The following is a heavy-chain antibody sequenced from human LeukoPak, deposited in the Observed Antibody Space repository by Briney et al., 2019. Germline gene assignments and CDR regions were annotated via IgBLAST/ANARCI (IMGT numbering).Heavy chain of an antibody. J-gene: IGHJ3*02. D-gene: IGHD6-19*01. Sequence: SETLSLTCTVSGGSIGSYYWSWIRQPAGKGLEWIGRIYTSGSTNYNPSLKSRVTMSVDTSKNQFSLKLSSVTAADTAVYYCAREAVADVHDAFDIWGQGTMVTVSS. V-gene: IGHV4-4*07. CDR3: AREAVADVHDAFDI. CDR2: IYTSGST. CDR1: GGSIGSYY.